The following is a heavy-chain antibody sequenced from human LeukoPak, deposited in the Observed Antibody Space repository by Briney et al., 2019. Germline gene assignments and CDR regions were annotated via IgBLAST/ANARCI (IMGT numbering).Heavy chain of an antibody. CDR2: ISYDGSNK. D-gene: IGHD1-26*01. CDR1: GFTFSSYG. J-gene: IGHJ4*02. Sequence: GGSLRLSCAASGFTFSSYGMHWVRQAPGKGLKWVAVISYDGSNKYYADSVKGRFTISRDNSKNTLYLQMNSLRAEDTAVYYCAREWEHDYWGQGTLVTVSS. V-gene: IGHV3-30*03. CDR3: AREWEHDY.